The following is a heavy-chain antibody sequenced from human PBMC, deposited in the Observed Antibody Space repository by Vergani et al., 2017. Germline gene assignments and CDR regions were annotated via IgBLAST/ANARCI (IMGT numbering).Heavy chain of an antibody. CDR1: GFTFRSYA. J-gene: IGHJ6*02. D-gene: IGHD4-11*01. Sequence: QVQLVESGGGVVQPGRSLRLSCVASGFTFRSYAMHWVRQAPGKGLEWVAVISYDGSDKYYADSVKGRFTMSRDKSKNTLYLQMNSLRAEDTAVYYCARDSRNYYYYYGMDVWGQGTTVTVSS. V-gene: IGHV3-30*01. CDR3: ARDSRNYYYYYGMDV. CDR2: ISYDGSDK.